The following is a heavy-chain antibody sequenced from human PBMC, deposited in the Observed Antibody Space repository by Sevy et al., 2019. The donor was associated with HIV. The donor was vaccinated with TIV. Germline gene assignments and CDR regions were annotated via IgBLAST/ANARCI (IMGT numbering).Heavy chain of an antibody. J-gene: IGHJ3*02. CDR3: AKGEEPAADYADYVPNAFDI. CDR2: ISGPGALT. V-gene: IGHV3-23*01. D-gene: IGHD4-17*01. Sequence: GGSLRLSCAVSGFTFRSYAMSWVRQAPGKGLEWVSSISGPGALTYYAESVKGRFTISRDNSKNTLFLQMNSLRAEDTALYYCAKGEEPAADYADYVPNAFDIWGQGTMVTVSS. CDR1: GFTFRSYA.